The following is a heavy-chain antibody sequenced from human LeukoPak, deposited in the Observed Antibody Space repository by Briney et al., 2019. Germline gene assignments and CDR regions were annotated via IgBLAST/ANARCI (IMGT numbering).Heavy chain of an antibody. Sequence: GGSLRLSCAASGFTFSSYSMNWVRQAPGKGLEWVSSISSSSSYIYYADSVKGRFTISRDNAKNSLYLQMNSLRAVDTAVYYCAKDLDYYDSSGSLGVAFDIWGQGTMVTVSS. CDR3: AKDLDYYDSSGSLGVAFDI. CDR2: ISSSSSYI. CDR1: GFTFSSYS. D-gene: IGHD3-22*01. J-gene: IGHJ3*02. V-gene: IGHV3-21*01.